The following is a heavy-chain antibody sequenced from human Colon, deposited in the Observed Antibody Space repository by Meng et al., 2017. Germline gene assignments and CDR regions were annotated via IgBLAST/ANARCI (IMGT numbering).Heavy chain of an antibody. D-gene: IGHD3-10*01. Sequence: SETLSLTCAVYGGSFSGYYWSWIRQSPGEGLEWIAEINHSGNTRYNSSLKSRVTISVDTSKNQFSLKLSSVTAADTAVYYCARVVRGVKTLTTEAFDIWGQGAMVTVSS. CDR1: GGSFSGYY. CDR3: ARVVRGVKTLTTEAFDI. V-gene: IGHV4-34*01. J-gene: IGHJ3*02. CDR2: INHSGNT.